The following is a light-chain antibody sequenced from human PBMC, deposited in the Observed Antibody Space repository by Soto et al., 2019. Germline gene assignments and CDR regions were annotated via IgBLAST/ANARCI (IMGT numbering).Light chain of an antibody. CDR3: QQYGGSPLYT. CDR2: GAS. Sequence: ETVLTQSPGTLSLSPGERATLSCRASQSVSSSYLAWYQQKPGQAPRLLIYGASSRATGIPDRFSGSGSGTDFTLTISRLEPEDFAVYYCQQYGGSPLYTFGQGTKVDIK. J-gene: IGKJ2*01. CDR1: QSVSSSY. V-gene: IGKV3-20*01.